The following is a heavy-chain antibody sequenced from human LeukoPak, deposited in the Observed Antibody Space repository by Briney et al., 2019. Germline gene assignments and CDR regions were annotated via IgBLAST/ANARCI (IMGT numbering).Heavy chain of an antibody. D-gene: IGHD5-24*01. V-gene: IGHV5-51*01. J-gene: IGHJ3*02. CDR3: ARSGPRDGYSYAFDI. CDR1: GYSFTSYW. CDR2: IYPGDSDT. Sequence: PGESLKISCKGSGYSFTSYWIGWVRQMPGKGLEWMGIIYPGDSDTRYSPSFQGQVTISADKSISTAYLQWSSLKASDTAMYYCARSGPRDGYSYAFDIWGQGTMVTVSS.